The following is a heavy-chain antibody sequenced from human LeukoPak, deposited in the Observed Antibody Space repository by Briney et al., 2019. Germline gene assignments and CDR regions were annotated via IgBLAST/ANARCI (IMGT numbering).Heavy chain of an antibody. CDR1: GFTFTTYT. CDR3: ATRVDYGDYVGDYYYYGMDV. Sequence: GASVKVSCKTSGFTFTTYTMHWVRQAPGQRLEWMGWISAYNGNTNYAQKLQGRVTMTTDTSTSTAYMELRSLRSDDTAVYYCATRVDYGDYVGDYYYYGMDVWGQGTTVTVSS. J-gene: IGHJ6*02. D-gene: IGHD4-17*01. V-gene: IGHV1-18*01. CDR2: ISAYNGNT.